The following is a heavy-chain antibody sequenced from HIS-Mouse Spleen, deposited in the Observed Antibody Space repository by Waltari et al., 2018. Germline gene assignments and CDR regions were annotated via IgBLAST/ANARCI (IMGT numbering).Heavy chain of an antibody. J-gene: IGHJ4*02. CDR3: AKDRGSQFDY. V-gene: IGHV3-30*18. D-gene: IGHD1-26*01. CDR2: ISYDGSNK. Sequence: QVQLVESGGGVVQPGRSLRLSCAASGFTFSIYGMHWVRQAPGKGLEWVAVISYDGSNKYYADSVKGRFTISRDNSKNTLYLQMNSLRAEDTAVYYCAKDRGSQFDYWGQGTLVTVSS. CDR1: GFTFSIYG.